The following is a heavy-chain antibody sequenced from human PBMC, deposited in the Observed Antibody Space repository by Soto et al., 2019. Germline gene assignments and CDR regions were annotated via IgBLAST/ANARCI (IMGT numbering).Heavy chain of an antibody. V-gene: IGHV3-30*04. CDR2: ISHDGRIK. D-gene: IGHD2-8*01. CDR3: ARVSGNVYATLHGPFDY. CDR1: EFTFNRHA. J-gene: IGHJ4*02. Sequence: QVQLVESGGGVVQPGRPLRLSCAASEFTFNRHAMHWVRQAPGKGLEWVAVISHDGRIKYYADSVKGRFTISRDNSMNTLDLQMNSLRAEDTAIYFCARVSGNVYATLHGPFDYWGQGTLVTVSS.